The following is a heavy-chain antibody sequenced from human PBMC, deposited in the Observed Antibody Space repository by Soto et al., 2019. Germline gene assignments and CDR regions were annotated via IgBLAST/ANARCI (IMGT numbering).Heavy chain of an antibody. V-gene: IGHV4-61*01. CDR2: IYYSGST. CDR1: GGSVSSGSYY. J-gene: IGHJ4*02. CDR3: ARGRRKMATTPIDFDY. D-gene: IGHD5-12*01. Sequence: TSETLSLTCTVSGGSVSSGSYYWSWIRQPPGKGLEWIGYIYYSGSTNYNPSLKSRVTISVDTSKNQFSLKLSSVTAADTAVYYCARGRRKMATTPIDFDYWGQGTLVTVSS.